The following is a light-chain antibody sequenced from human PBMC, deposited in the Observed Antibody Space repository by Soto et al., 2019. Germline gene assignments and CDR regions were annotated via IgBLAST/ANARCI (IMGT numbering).Light chain of an antibody. CDR2: GAS. J-gene: IGKJ5*01. V-gene: IGKV3-20*01. CDR3: QQYGSSPLIT. Sequence: EIVLTQSPGTLSLSPGERATLSCRASQSVSSSYLAWYQQKPGQAPRLLIYGASSRATGIPDRFSGSVSGTDFTLTISRLEPEDFAVYYCQQYGSSPLITLGQGTRLEIK. CDR1: QSVSSSY.